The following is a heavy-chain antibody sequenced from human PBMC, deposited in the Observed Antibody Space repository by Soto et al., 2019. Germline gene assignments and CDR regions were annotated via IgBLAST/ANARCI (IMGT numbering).Heavy chain of an antibody. Sequence: GGSLRLSCAASGFTFTRYSMNWVRQAPGKGLEWVSYISSTTNYIYYGDSMKGRFTISRDNAKNSLYLEMNSPRAEDTAVYYCARESEDLTSNFGYWGQGTLVTVSS. J-gene: IGHJ4*02. CDR2: ISSTTNYI. CDR1: GFTFTRYS. V-gene: IGHV3-21*06. CDR3: ARESEDLTSNFGY.